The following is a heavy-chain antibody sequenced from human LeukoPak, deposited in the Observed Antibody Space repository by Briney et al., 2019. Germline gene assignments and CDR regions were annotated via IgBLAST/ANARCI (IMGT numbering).Heavy chain of an antibody. Sequence: GASVKVSCKASGYTFTGYYMHWVRQAPGQGLEWMGWINPNSGGTNYAQKFQGRVTMTRDTSISTAYMELSRLRSDDTAVYYCATIGGVVGATDAFDIWGQGTMVTVSS. CDR1: GYTFTGYY. V-gene: IGHV1-2*02. CDR3: ATIGGVVGATDAFDI. D-gene: IGHD1-26*01. CDR2: INPNSGGT. J-gene: IGHJ3*02.